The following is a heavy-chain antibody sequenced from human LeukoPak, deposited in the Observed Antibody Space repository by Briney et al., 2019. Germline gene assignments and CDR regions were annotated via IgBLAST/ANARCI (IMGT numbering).Heavy chain of an antibody. CDR3: ARSPMATKALRWVY. CDR2: IIPIFGTA. J-gene: IGHJ4*02. CDR1: GGTXSSYA. D-gene: IGHD5-24*01. Sequence: SVXVSCKXXGGTXSSYAISWARQAPGQGLEWMGGIIPIFGTANYAQKFQGRVTITADESTSTAYMELSSLRSEDTAVYYCARSPMATKALRWVYWGQGTLVTVSS. V-gene: IGHV1-69*13.